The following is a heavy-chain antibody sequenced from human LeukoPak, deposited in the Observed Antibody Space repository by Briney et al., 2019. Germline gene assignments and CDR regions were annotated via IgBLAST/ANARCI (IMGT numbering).Heavy chain of an antibody. V-gene: IGHV1-69*13. CDR1: GGTFSSCA. J-gene: IGHJ3*02. Sequence: SVKVSCKASGGTFSSCAISWVRQAPGQGLEWMGGIIPIFGTANYAQKFQGRVTITADESTSTAYMELSSLRSEDTAVYYCARGSRGWAPYDAFDIWGQGTMVTVSS. CDR2: IIPIFGTA. CDR3: ARGSRGWAPYDAFDI. D-gene: IGHD6-19*01.